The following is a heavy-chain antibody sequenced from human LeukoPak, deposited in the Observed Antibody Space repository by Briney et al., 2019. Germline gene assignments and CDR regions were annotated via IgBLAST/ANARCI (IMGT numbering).Heavy chain of an antibody. J-gene: IGHJ5*02. CDR3: ARETKSLRYCSSTSCYALDP. Sequence: PSETLSLTCAVSGGSISSSNWWNWVRQPPGKGLEWIGEIYHSGTTNYNPSLKSRVTISVDKSKNQFSLNLSSVTAADTAVYYCARETKSLRYCSSTSCYALDPWGQGTLVTVSS. V-gene: IGHV4-4*02. D-gene: IGHD2-2*01. CDR1: GGSISSSNW. CDR2: IYHSGTT.